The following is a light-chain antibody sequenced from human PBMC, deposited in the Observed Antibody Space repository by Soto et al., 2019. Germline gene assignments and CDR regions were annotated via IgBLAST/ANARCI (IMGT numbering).Light chain of an antibody. CDR1: QKISSTV. V-gene: IGKV3-20*01. CDR3: QQYGGSPLT. CDR2: GAS. Sequence: EIVLTQSPGILSLSPGERASLSCRASQKISSTVLAWYQQKPGQAPRLLIYGASSRATGFPDRFNGSGSGTDFTLTIRRLEPEDFAVYYCQQYGGSPLTFGGGTKVDIK. J-gene: IGKJ4*01.